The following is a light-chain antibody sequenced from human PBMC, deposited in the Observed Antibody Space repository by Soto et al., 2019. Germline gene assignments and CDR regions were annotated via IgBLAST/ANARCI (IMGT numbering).Light chain of an antibody. CDR3: QLANSLRP. CDR2: TAS. V-gene: IGKV1-12*01. CDR1: QGISTW. J-gene: IGKJ4*01. Sequence: DIQMTQSPSSVSASVGDRVTITCRASQGISTWLAWYQVKPGKAPKLLIHTASTLQSGVPSRFSGSGSGTDITLTISSLQPEDFPTYYCQLANSLRPFGGGTKVEIK.